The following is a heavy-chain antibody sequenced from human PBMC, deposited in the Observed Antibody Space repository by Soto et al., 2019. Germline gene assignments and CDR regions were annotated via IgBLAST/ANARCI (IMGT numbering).Heavy chain of an antibody. V-gene: IGHV4-31*03. CDR2: IYYSGST. CDR1: GGSISSGGYS. D-gene: IGHD6-19*01. J-gene: IGHJ5*02. Sequence: QVQLQESGPGLVKPSQTLSLTCTVSGGSISSGGYSWSWIRQHPGKGLEWIGYIYYSGSTYYNPSLKSRVTISVDTSKNQFSLKLSSVTAADTAVYYCARGIAVAANWFDPWGQGTLVTGSS. CDR3: ARGIAVAANWFDP.